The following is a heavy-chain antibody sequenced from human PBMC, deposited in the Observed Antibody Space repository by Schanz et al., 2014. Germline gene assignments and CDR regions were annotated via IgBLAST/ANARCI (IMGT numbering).Heavy chain of an antibody. Sequence: QVQLVQSGAEVKKPGASVKVSCKASGYTFTRYYIHWVRQAPGQGLEWMGRINPNSGVTMFAQKFQGSVTLTRDTSISTAYMEVTSLRSDDTAVYYCARGLVRHLDYWGPGTLVTVSS. V-gene: IGHV1-2*06. J-gene: IGHJ4*02. CDR1: GYTFTRYY. CDR2: INPNSGVT. D-gene: IGHD3-9*01. CDR3: ARGLVRHLDY.